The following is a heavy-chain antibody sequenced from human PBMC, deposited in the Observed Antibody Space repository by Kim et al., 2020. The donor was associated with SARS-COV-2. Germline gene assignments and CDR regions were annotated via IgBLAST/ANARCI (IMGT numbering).Heavy chain of an antibody. D-gene: IGHD5-12*01. Sequence: RSSPSVQGQVTISADKSISTAYLQWSSLKASDTAMYYCARRSGYDYRVFDYWGQGTLVTVSS. CDR3: ARRSGYDYRVFDY. J-gene: IGHJ4*02. V-gene: IGHV5-51*01.